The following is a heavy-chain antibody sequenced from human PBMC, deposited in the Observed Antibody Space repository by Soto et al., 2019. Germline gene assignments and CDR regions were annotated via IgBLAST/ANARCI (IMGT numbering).Heavy chain of an antibody. D-gene: IGHD3-10*01. Sequence: PSVPMSVTCTVAGGSISSSSYYRGWISQPPGKGLEWIGSIYYSGSTYYNPSLKSRVTISVDTSKNQFSLKLSSVTAADTAVYYCARTSMVRGVIGDWFDPWGQGTLVTVSS. V-gene: IGHV4-39*01. CDR2: IYYSGST. CDR1: GGSISSSSYY. J-gene: IGHJ5*02. CDR3: ARTSMVRGVIGDWFDP.